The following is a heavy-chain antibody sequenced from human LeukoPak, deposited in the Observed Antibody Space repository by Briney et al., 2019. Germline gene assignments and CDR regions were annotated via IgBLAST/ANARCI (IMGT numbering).Heavy chain of an antibody. CDR3: ARDGRIAAAGTFYYYGMDV. CDR2: IKEDGSEK. Sequence: GGSLRLSCAASGFSLSDYWMSWVRQAPGKGLERVATIKEDGSEKYYVDSVKGRFTISRDNAENSLYLQMNSLRAEDTAVYYCARDGRIAAAGTFYYYGMDVWGQGTTVTVSS. V-gene: IGHV3-7*03. CDR1: GFSLSDYW. J-gene: IGHJ6*02. D-gene: IGHD6-13*01.